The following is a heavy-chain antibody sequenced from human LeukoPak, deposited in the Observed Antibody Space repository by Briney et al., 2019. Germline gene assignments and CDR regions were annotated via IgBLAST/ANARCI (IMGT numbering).Heavy chain of an antibody. J-gene: IGHJ4*02. Sequence: ASVKVSCKASGYTFTGYYMHWVRQAPGQGLEWVGWINPNSGGTNYAQKFQDRVSMTRDTSISTAYMQLSRLRSDDTAVYFCARSPHILTGENFDYWGQGTLLTVSS. CDR1: GYTFTGYY. CDR2: INPNSGGT. CDR3: ARSPHILTGENFDY. D-gene: IGHD3-9*01. V-gene: IGHV1-2*02.